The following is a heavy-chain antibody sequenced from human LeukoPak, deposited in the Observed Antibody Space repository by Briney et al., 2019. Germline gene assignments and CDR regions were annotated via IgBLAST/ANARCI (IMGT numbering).Heavy chain of an antibody. Sequence: PGGSLRLSCAASGFTFNSYGIHWVRQAPGKGLEWVAVIWHDGSNKYYADSVKGRFTISRDNSKNTLYLQMNSLRAEDTAFYYCAKTAGYSSGWPFEYWGQETLVTVSS. J-gene: IGHJ4*02. V-gene: IGHV3-33*06. D-gene: IGHD6-19*01. CDR3: AKTAGYSSGWPFEY. CDR1: GFTFNSYG. CDR2: IWHDGSNK.